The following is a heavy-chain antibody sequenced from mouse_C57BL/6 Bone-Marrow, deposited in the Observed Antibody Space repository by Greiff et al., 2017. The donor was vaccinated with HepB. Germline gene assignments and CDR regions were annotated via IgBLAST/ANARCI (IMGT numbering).Heavy chain of an antibody. CDR3: ARWGWLLRDAMDY. Sequence: QVQLQQPGAELVMPGASVKLSCKASGYTFTSYWMHWVKQRPGQGLEWIGEIDPSDSYTNYNQKFKGKSTLTVDKSSSTAYMQLSSLTSEDSAVYYCARWGWLLRDAMDYWGQGTSVTVSS. CDR1: GYTFTSYW. V-gene: IGHV1-69*01. CDR2: IDPSDSYT. D-gene: IGHD2-3*01. J-gene: IGHJ4*01.